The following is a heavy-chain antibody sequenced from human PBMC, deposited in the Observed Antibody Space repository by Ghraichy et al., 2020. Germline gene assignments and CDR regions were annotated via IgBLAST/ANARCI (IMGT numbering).Heavy chain of an antibody. CDR3: AKDMIPYYYDSSGYYLPDY. J-gene: IGHJ4*02. D-gene: IGHD3-22*01. CDR2: ISWDGGST. Sequence: GGSLRLSCAASGFTFDDYAMHWVRQAPGKGLEWVSLISWDGGSTYYADSVKGRFTISRDNSKNSLYLQMNSLRAEDTALYYCAKDMIPYYYDSSGYYLPDYWGQGTLVTVSS. CDR1: GFTFDDYA. V-gene: IGHV3-43D*03.